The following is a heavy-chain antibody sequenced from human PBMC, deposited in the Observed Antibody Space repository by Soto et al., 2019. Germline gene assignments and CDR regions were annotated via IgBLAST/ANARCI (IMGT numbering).Heavy chain of an antibody. Sequence: QVQLVESGGGEVQPGRSLRLSCAAPGFTFSTNAMHWVRQAPGKGLEWAAVISLDGGNKYYADSVKGRFTISRDNSKNTLYLQMNSLRAEDTAVYYCARDIDSSGGIDYWGQGTLVTVSS. CDR2: ISLDGGNK. J-gene: IGHJ4*02. D-gene: IGHD3-22*01. CDR3: ARDIDSSGGIDY. V-gene: IGHV3-30-3*01. CDR1: GFTFSTNA.